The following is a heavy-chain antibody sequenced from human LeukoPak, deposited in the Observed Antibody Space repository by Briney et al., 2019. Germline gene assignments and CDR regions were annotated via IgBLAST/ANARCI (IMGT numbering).Heavy chain of an antibody. CDR2: IIPIFGTA. CDR1: GYTFTSYD. Sequence: ASVKVSCKASGYTFTSYDINWVRQAPGQGLEWMGGIIPIFGTANYAQKFQGRVTITTDESTSTAYMELSSLRSEDTAVYYCARRRSSTSCYTPPCADAFDIWGQGTMVTVSS. J-gene: IGHJ3*02. D-gene: IGHD2-2*02. V-gene: IGHV1-69*05. CDR3: ARRRSSTSCYTPPCADAFDI.